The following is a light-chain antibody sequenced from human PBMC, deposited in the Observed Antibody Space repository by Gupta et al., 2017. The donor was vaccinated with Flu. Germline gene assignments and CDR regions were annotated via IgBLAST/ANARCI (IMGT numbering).Light chain of an antibody. CDR1: QYIQYY. V-gene: IGKV3-11*01. J-gene: IGKJ1*01. CDR2: DAS. CDR3: QQRKDWPQT. Sequence: DIVLTQSPATLSFSPGERATLSCRASQYIQYYLSWFQKKPGQPPRLLIYDASDRASGIPARFSGSGSRTDFTLTISSLEPEDFAVYYCQQRKDWPQTFGQGTKVEIK.